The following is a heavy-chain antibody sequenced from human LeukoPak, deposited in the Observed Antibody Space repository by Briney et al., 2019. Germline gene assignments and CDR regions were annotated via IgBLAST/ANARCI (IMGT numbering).Heavy chain of an antibody. D-gene: IGHD5-24*01. J-gene: IGHJ4*02. Sequence: GGSLRLSCAASGFTFSDYYMTWIRQAPGKGLEWVSYISDSASSISYADSVKGRFASSRDNTKNSLYLQMTSLRAEDTAVYYCARVYRENSAYNSGFGVFDYWGQGALVTVSS. CDR2: ISDSASSI. CDR3: ARVYRENSAYNSGFGVFDY. V-gene: IGHV3-11*01. CDR1: GFTFSDYY.